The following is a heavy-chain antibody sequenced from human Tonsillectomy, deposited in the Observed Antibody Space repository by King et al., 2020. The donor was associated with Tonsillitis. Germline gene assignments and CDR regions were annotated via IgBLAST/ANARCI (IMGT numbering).Heavy chain of an antibody. Sequence: QLVQSGAEVKKPGASVKVSCKASGYTLTNYGISWVRQAPGQGLEWMGWISAYNVNTNSAQKFQGRVTMTTDTSTSTAYMELRSLRSDDTAVYYCARRIAVAGTCYYYGMDVWGQGTTVTVSS. CDR3: ARRIAVAGTCYYYGMDV. V-gene: IGHV1-18*04. CDR1: GYTLTNYG. J-gene: IGHJ6*02. D-gene: IGHD6-19*01. CDR2: ISAYNVNT.